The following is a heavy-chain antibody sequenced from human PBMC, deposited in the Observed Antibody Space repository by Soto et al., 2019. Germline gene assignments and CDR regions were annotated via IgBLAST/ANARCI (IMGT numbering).Heavy chain of an antibody. V-gene: IGHV3-7*01. D-gene: IGHD3-16*01. J-gene: IGHJ5*02. CDR3: ATVGGSHWFDP. Sequence: GGSLRLSCAASGFTFSNYWMSWVRQAPGKGLEWVANINQDGSENYYVDSVKGRFTISRDNAKNSLYLQMNSLRAEDTAVYYCATVGGSHWFDPWGQGTLVPVSS. CDR1: GFTFSNYW. CDR2: INQDGSEN.